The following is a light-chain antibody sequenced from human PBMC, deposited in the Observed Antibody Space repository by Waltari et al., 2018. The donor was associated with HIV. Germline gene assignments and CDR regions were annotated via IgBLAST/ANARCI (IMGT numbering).Light chain of an antibody. CDR3: MQALQTPIT. CDR2: LCS. J-gene: IGKJ5*01. Sequence: DIVMTQSPLSLPVTPGEPASISCKSSQSLLHSNGYNYLDWYLQKPGQSPQLLIYLCSNRAAGVPDRFSGSGSGTDFTLKIRRVEAEDVGVYYCMQALQTPITFGQGTRLEIK. V-gene: IGKV2-28*01. CDR1: QSLLHSNGYNY.